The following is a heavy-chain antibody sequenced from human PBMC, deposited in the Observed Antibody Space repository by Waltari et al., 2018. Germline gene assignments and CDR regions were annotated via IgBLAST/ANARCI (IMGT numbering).Heavy chain of an antibody. CDR2: MSASGST. D-gene: IGHD2-2*01. J-gene: IGHJ4*02. CDR1: GGSVNRGIYY. CDR3: ARDYTSSRFAVFDY. Sequence: QVQLQESGPGLVKASQTLSLTCTVSGGSVNRGIYYWSWIRQPAGKGLEWIGRMSASGSTNYNASLKSRVTISVDTSKNQFSLRRNDVTAADTAIYYCARDYTSSRFAVFDYWGQGILVTVSS. V-gene: IGHV4-61*02.